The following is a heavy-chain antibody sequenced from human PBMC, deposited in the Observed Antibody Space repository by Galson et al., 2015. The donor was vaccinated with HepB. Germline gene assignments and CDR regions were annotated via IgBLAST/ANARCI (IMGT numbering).Heavy chain of an antibody. Sequence: SVKVSCKASGYSFTTYGITWVRQAPGQGLEWMGWISIYNGNGNSAEKFQGRVTMTRDTSTSTAYMELRSLRSDDTAVYYCARGALFDAYNIWGQGTMVTVSS. CDR1: GYSFTTYG. J-gene: IGHJ3*02. D-gene: IGHD2/OR15-2a*01. V-gene: IGHV1-18*01. CDR2: ISIYNGNG. CDR3: ARGALFDAYNI.